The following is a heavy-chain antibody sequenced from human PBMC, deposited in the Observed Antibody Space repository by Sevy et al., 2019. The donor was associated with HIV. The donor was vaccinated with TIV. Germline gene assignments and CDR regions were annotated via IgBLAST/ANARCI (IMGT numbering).Heavy chain of an antibody. CDR1: GFTFSSYC. V-gene: IGHV3-7*03. CDR3: ARDLFGGYRGY. Sequence: GGSLRLSCAASGFTFSSYCMSWVRQAPGKGLEWVANIKQDGSEKYYVDSVKGRFTISRDNAKNSLYLQMNSLRAEDTAVYYCARDLFGGYRGYRGQGTLVTVSS. CDR2: IKQDGSEK. D-gene: IGHD6-19*01. J-gene: IGHJ4*02.